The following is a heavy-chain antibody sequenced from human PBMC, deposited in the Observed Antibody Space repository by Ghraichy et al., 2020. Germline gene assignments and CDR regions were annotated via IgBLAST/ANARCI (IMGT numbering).Heavy chain of an antibody. CDR1: GFTFSSYE. V-gene: IGHV3-48*03. D-gene: IGHD3-22*01. CDR2: ISSSGSTI. Sequence: GGSLRLSCAASGFTFSSYEMNWVRQAPGKGLEWVSYISSSGSTIYYADSVKGRFTISRDNAKNSLYLQMNSLRAEDTAVYYCARGEDYYDSSGYEYGMDVWGQGTTVTVSS. J-gene: IGHJ6*02. CDR3: ARGEDYYDSSGYEYGMDV.